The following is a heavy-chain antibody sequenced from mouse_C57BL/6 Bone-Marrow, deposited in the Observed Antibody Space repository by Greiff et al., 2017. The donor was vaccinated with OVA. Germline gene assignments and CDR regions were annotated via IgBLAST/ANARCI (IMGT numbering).Heavy chain of an antibody. CDR3: AKPTHYYGSSPWFAY. CDR1: GFTFSDYG. V-gene: IGHV5-17*01. D-gene: IGHD1-1*01. J-gene: IGHJ3*01. CDR2: ISSGSSTI. Sequence: EVQGVESGGGLVKPGGSLKLSCAASGFTFSDYGMHWVRQAPEKGLEWVAYISSGSSTIYYADTVKGRFTISRDNAKNTLFLQMTSLRSEDTAMYYCAKPTHYYGSSPWFAYWGQGTLVTVSA.